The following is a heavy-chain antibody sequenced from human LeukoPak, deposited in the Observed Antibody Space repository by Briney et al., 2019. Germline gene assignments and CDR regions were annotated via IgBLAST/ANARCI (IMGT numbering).Heavy chain of an antibody. CDR3: ARQAPMARGLVGH. Sequence: SETLSLTCTVSGGSISSYYWSWIRQPPGKGLEWIGSIYSGGSTFYNPSLKTRVTISLDTSENQFSLRLNSVTAADTAVYYCARQAPMARGLVGHWGQGTLVTVSS. D-gene: IGHD3-10*01. CDR1: GGSISSYY. CDR2: IYSGGST. J-gene: IGHJ4*02. V-gene: IGHV4-59*08.